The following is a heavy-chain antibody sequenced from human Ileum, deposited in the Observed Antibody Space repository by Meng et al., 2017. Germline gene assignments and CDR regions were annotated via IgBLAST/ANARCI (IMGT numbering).Heavy chain of an antibody. CDR1: GFTFSNDW. CDR3: ARINYVEDS. D-gene: IGHD3-16*01. Sequence: EGPLAAPGECLVTPGGALRLSWDAAGFTFSNDWMHWVRQTPGKGLVWVSRINEDGRVTNYADSVEGRFTVSRDNAKNTLYLQMNSLRVEDTGIYYCARINYVEDSWGQGTLVTVSS. J-gene: IGHJ4*02. V-gene: IGHV3-74*01. CDR2: INEDGRVT.